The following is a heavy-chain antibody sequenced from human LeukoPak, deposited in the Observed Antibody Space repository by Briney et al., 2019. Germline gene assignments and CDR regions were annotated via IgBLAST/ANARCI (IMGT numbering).Heavy chain of an antibody. CDR3: ARQGAAGKYYYYYMDV. CDR2: IYPGDSDT. CDR1: GYSFTSYW. V-gene: IGHV5-51*01. J-gene: IGHJ6*03. D-gene: IGHD6-13*01. Sequence: GESLKISCKGSGYSFTSYWIGWVRQMPGKGLEWMGIIYPGDSDTRYSPYFQGQVTISADKSISTAYLQWSSLKASDTAMYYCARQGAAGKYYYYYMDVWGKGTTVTVSS.